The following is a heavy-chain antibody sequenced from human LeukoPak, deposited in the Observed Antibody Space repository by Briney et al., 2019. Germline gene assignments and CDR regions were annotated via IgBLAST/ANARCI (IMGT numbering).Heavy chain of an antibody. CDR2: IYYSGST. CDR1: VGSISSHY. V-gene: IGHV4-59*11. CDR3: ARLIRGEAFDI. D-gene: IGHD3-16*01. Sequence: KPSESLSLTYTVSVGSISSHYWSWIRQPPWKGLEWIGYIYYSGSTNYNPSLKSRVTISVDTSRNQFSLKLSSVTAADTAVYYCARLIRGEAFDIWGQGTMVTVSS. J-gene: IGHJ3*02.